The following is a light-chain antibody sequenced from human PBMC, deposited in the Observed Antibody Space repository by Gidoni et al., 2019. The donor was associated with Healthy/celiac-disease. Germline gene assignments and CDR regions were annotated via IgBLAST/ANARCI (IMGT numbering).Light chain of an antibody. Sequence: AIQLTQSPSSLSASVGDRVTITCRASQGISSALDWYQQKPGKAPKLLIYDASSLESGVPSSFSGSGSGTDFTLTISSLQPEDFATYYCQQFNSYPPTFGGGTKVEIK. J-gene: IGKJ4*01. CDR1: QGISSA. CDR3: QQFNSYPPT. CDR2: DAS. V-gene: IGKV1-13*02.